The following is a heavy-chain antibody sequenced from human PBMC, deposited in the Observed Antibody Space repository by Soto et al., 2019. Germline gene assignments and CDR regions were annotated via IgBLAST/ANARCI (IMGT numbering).Heavy chain of an antibody. V-gene: IGHV1-2*02. CDR2: INPNSGGT. J-gene: IGHJ4*02. Sequence: GASVKVSCKASGYTFTGYYMHWVRQAPGQGLEWMGWINPNSGGTNYAQKFQGRVTMTRDTSISTAYMELSRLRSDDTAVYYCARGPDFWSGYQDYWGQGTLVTVSS. CDR1: GYTFTGYY. CDR3: ARGPDFWSGYQDY. D-gene: IGHD3-3*01.